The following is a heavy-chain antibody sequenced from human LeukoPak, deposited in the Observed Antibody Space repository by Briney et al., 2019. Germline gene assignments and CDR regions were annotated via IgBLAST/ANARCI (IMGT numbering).Heavy chain of an antibody. CDR3: AKGLDIAVAGTDY. J-gene: IGHJ4*02. V-gene: IGHV3-23*01. D-gene: IGHD6-19*01. CDR1: GFTLSSYA. Sequence: GGSLRLSCAASGFTLSSYAMSWVRQAPGKGLEGVSAISGSGGSTYYADSVKGRFTISRDNSKNTLYLQMNSLRAEDTAVYYCAKGLDIAVAGTDYWGQGTLVTVSS. CDR2: ISGSGGST.